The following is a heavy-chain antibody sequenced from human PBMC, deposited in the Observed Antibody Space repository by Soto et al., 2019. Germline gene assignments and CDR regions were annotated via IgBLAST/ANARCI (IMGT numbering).Heavy chain of an antibody. CDR1: GFTFSSYA. Sequence: EVQLLESGGGLVQPGGSLRLSCAASGFTFSSYAMSWVRQAPGKGLEWVSAISGSGGSTYYADSVKGRFTISRDNSKNTLYLQMNSLRSEDTAVYYCAKSLYDFQDAFDIWGQGTMVTVSS. D-gene: IGHD3-3*01. J-gene: IGHJ3*02. CDR3: AKSLYDFQDAFDI. V-gene: IGHV3-23*01. CDR2: ISGSGGST.